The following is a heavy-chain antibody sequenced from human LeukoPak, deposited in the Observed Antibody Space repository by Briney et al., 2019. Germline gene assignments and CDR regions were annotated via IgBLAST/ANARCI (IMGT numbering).Heavy chain of an antibody. Sequence: PGGSLRLSCAASGFTFNDYGLSWVRQAPGKGLEWFSAISANGGSTYYADSVKGRFTISRDNAKNSLYLQMNSLRAEDTAVYYCARYGMYYDILTGYYARGGPPYYFDYWGQGTLVTVSS. CDR2: ISANGGST. CDR1: GFTFNDYG. V-gene: IGHV3-23*01. D-gene: IGHD3-9*01. CDR3: ARYGMYYDILTGYYARGGPPYYFDY. J-gene: IGHJ4*02.